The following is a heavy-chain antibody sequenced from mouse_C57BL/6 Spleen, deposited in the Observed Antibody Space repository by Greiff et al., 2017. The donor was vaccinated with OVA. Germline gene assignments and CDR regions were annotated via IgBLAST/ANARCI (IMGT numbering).Heavy chain of an antibody. V-gene: IGHV5-16*01. CDR1: GFTFSDYY. J-gene: IGHJ4*01. D-gene: IGHD2-13*01. CDR3: ARVGLLYYYAMDY. Sequence: EVQRVESEGGLVQPGSSMKLSCTASGFTFSDYYMAWVRQVPEKGLEWVANINYDGSSTYYLDSLKSRFIISRDNAKNILYLQMSSLKSEDTATYYCARVGLLYYYAMDYWGQGTSVTVSS. CDR2: INYDGSST.